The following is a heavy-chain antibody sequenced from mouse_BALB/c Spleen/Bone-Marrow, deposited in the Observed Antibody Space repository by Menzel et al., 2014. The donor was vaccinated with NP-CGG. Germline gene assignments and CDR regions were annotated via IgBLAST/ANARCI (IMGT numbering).Heavy chain of an antibody. Sequence: VQLQQSGAELVRPGASVKLSCKASGYTFTSYWINWVKQRPGQGLEWIGNIYPSDSYTNYNQKFKDKATLTVDKSSSTAYMQLSSPTSEDSAVYYCTRSYGSSYKCYVDYWGQGTTLTVSS. CDR1: GYTFTSYW. D-gene: IGHD1-1*01. J-gene: IGHJ2*01. V-gene: IGHV1-69*02. CDR2: IYPSDSYT. CDR3: TRSYGSSYKCYVDY.